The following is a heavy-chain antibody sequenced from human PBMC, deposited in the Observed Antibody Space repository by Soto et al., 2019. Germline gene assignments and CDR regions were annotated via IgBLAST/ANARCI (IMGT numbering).Heavy chain of an antibody. J-gene: IGHJ4*02. V-gene: IGHV4-39*07. CDR1: GGSISSSSYY. CDR2: IYYSGST. CDR3: ARDTTSGSYWDH. Sequence: PSETLSLTCTVSGGSISSSSYYWGWIRQPPGKGLEWIGSIYYSGSTYYNPSLKSRVTISVDTSKNQFSLKLSSVTAADTAVYYCARDTTSGSYWDHWGQGTLVTVSS. D-gene: IGHD1-26*01.